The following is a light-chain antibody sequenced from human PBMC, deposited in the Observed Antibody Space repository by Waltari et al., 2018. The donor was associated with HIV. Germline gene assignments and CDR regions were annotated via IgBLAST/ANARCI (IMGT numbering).Light chain of an antibody. CDR2: GNS. Sequence: QSVLTQPPSVSGAPGQRVTIPCTGSSSNIGAGYHVHWYQQLPGTPPKLLIYGNSNRPSGVPDRFSGSKSGTSASLAITGLQAEDEADYHCQSHDSSLSGYVFGTGTKVTVL. J-gene: IGLJ1*01. V-gene: IGLV1-40*01. CDR1: SSNIGAGYH. CDR3: QSHDSSLSGYV.